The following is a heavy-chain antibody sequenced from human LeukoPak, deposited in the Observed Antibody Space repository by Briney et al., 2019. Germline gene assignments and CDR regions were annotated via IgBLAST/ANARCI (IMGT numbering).Heavy chain of an antibody. CDR2: ISSSGSTR. J-gene: IGHJ4*02. CDR1: GFTFNDCY. CDR3: ARGLYDSSGYYQGYFDY. Sequence: PGGSLRLSCAASGFTFNDCYMNWIRQAPGKGLEWVSYISSSGSTRYYADSLKGRFTISRDNAGNSLYLQMDSLRADDTAVYYCARGLYDSSGYYQGYFDYWGQGTLVTVSS. V-gene: IGHV3-11*01. D-gene: IGHD3-22*01.